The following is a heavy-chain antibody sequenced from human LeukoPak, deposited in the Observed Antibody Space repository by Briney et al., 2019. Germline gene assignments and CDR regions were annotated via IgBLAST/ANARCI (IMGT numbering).Heavy chain of an antibody. J-gene: IGHJ4*02. V-gene: IGHV4-34*01. CDR2: INHSGST. D-gene: IGHD1-26*01. Sequence: PSETLSLTCAVYGGSFSGYYWSWIRQPPGKGLEWIGEINHSGSTNYNPSLKSRVTISVDTSKNQFSLKLSSVTAADTAVYYCAREGAGRLPFDYWGQGTLVTVSS. CDR1: GGSFSGYY. CDR3: AREGAGRLPFDY.